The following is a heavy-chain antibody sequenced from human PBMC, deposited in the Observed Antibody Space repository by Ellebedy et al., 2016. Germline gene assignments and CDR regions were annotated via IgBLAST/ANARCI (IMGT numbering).Heavy chain of an antibody. V-gene: IGHV6-1*01. CDR3: ARDQGIAVAGKHYYYMDV. Sequence: SQTLSLTCAISGDSVSSNSAAWNWIRQSPSRGLEWLGRTYYRSKWYNDYAVSVKSRITINPDTSKNQFSLQLNSVTPEDTAVYYCARDQGIAVAGKHYYYMDVWGKGTTVTVSS. J-gene: IGHJ6*03. CDR2: TYYRSKWYN. CDR1: GDSVSSNSAA. D-gene: IGHD6-19*01.